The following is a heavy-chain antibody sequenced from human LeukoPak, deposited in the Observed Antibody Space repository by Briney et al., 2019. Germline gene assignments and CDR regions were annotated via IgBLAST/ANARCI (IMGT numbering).Heavy chain of an antibody. CDR3: ARATAGTTLFEGIDY. CDR2: IYHSGST. D-gene: IGHD1-1*01. V-gene: IGHV4-38-2*02. CDR1: GYSISSGYY. Sequence: SETLSLTCTVSGYSISSGYYWGWIRQPPGKGLEWIGSIYHSGSTYYNPSLKSRVTISVDTSKNQFSLKLSSVTAADTAVYYCARATAGTTLFEGIDYWGQGTLVTVSS. J-gene: IGHJ4*02.